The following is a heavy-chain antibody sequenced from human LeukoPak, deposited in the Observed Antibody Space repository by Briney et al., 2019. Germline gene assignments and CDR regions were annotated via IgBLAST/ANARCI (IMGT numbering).Heavy chain of an antibody. D-gene: IGHD6-6*01. CDR1: GFTFSSYG. J-gene: IGHJ6*02. CDR3: AKGGVGSSPYYYYGMDV. Sequence: GGSLRLSCAASGFTFSSYGMHWVRQAPGKGLEWVAVISYNGSNKYYADSVKGRFTISRDNSKNTLYLQMNSLRAEDTAVYYCAKGGVGSSPYYYYGMDVWGQGTTVTVSS. CDR2: ISYNGSNK. V-gene: IGHV3-30*18.